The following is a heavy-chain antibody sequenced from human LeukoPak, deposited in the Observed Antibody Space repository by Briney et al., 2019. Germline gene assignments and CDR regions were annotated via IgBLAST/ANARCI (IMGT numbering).Heavy chain of an antibody. D-gene: IGHD5-18*01. J-gene: IGHJ4*02. CDR1: GGSISSYY. V-gene: IGHV4-59*12. CDR3: ARMAAMVTLDY. Sequence: SETLSLTCTVSGGSISSYYWSWIRQPPGKGLEWIGYIYYSGSTNYNPSLKSRVTISVDTSKNQCSLKMRSVTAADTAVYYCARMAAMVTLDYWGRGTLVTVSS. CDR2: IYYSGST.